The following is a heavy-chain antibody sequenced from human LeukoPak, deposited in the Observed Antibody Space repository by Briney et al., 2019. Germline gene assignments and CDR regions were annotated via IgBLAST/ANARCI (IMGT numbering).Heavy chain of an antibody. J-gene: IGHJ4*02. CDR2: INPNSGGT. CDR3: AREERIVGAAAQPFDY. V-gene: IGHV1-2*02. D-gene: IGHD1-26*01. CDR1: EYTFTGYY. Sequence: GASVKVSCKASEYTFTGYYLHWVRQAPGQGLEWMGWINPNSGGTNYAQKFQGRVTMTRDTSISTAYMELSRLRSDDTAVYYCAREERIVGAAAQPFDYWGQGTLVTVSS.